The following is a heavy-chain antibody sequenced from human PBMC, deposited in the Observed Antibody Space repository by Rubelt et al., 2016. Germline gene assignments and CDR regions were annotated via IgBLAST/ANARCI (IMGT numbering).Heavy chain of an antibody. V-gene: IGHV4-34*13. J-gene: IGHJ3*02. CDR2: INHSGST. Sequence: GEINHSGSTNYNPSLKSRVTISVDTSKNQFSLKLSSVTAADTAVYYCARLRWGGAFDIWGQGTMVTVSS. D-gene: IGHD3-10*01. CDR3: ARLRWGGAFDI.